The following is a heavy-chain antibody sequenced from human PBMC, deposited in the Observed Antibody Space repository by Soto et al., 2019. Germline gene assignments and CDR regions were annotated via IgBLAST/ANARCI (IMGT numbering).Heavy chain of an antibody. CDR1: GGTFSSYT. Sequence: QVQLVQSGAEVKKPGSSVKVSCKASGGTFSSYTISWVRQAPGQGLEWMGRIIPILGIANYAQKFQGRVTSTADKSTSTAYMELSSLRSEDTAVYYCARGGSGWYPGDYWGQGTLVTVSS. CDR3: ARGGSGWYPGDY. V-gene: IGHV1-69*02. CDR2: IIPILGIA. J-gene: IGHJ4*02. D-gene: IGHD6-19*01.